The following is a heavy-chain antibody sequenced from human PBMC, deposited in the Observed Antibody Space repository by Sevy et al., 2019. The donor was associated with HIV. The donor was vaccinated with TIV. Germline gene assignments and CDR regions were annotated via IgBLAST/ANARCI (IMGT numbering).Heavy chain of an antibody. CDR2: FDPEEGER. D-gene: IGHD3-22*01. CDR1: GYTLIRLS. CDR3: AITKDYYDSSGYPSDY. J-gene: IGHJ4*02. V-gene: IGHV1-24*01. Sequence: ASVKVSCKGSGYTLIRLSMHWVRQVPGKGLEWMGSFDPEEGERIYAQKFQGRVTMTEDTSTDTAYMELSSLKSEDTAIFYCAITKDYYDSSGYPSDYWGQGTLVTVSS.